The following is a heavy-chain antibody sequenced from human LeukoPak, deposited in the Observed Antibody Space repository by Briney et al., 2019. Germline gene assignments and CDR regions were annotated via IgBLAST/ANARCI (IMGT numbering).Heavy chain of an antibody. CDR1: GGTFISYA. CDR2: IIPIFGTA. J-gene: IGHJ4*02. Sequence: ASVSVCCKASGGTFISYAISWVRQAAGQGLEWMGGIIPIFGTANYAQKFQGRVTSTTDESTSTAYMELSSLRSEDTAVYYCASIGYSSGWYDYWGQGTLVTVSS. CDR3: ASIGYSSGWYDY. V-gene: IGHV1-69*05. D-gene: IGHD6-19*01.